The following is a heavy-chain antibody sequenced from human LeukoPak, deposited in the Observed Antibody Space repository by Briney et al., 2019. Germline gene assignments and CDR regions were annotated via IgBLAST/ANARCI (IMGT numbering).Heavy chain of an antibody. J-gene: IGHJ4*02. CDR2: INPNSGGT. Sequence: ASVKVSCKASGYTFTSYGISWVRQAPGQGLEWMGWINPNSGGTNYAQKFQGRVTMTRDTSISTAYMELSRLRSDDTAVYYCAREDIVATKDWGQGTLVTVSS. V-gene: IGHV1-2*02. CDR1: GYTFTSYG. CDR3: AREDIVATKD. D-gene: IGHD5-12*01.